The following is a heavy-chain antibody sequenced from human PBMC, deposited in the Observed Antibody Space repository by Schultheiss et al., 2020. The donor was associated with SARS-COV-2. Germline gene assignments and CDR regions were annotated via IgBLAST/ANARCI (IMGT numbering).Heavy chain of an antibody. CDR3: ARAQSGSYYGTFDY. V-gene: IGHV3-30-3*01. CDR1: GFTFSSYA. D-gene: IGHD1-26*01. J-gene: IGHJ4*02. CDR2: ISYDGSNK. Sequence: GESLKISCAASGFTFSSYAMHWVRQAPGKGLEWVAVISYDGSNKYYADSVKGRFTISRDNSKNTLYLQMNSLRAEDTAVYYCARAQSGSYYGTFDYWGQGTLVTVSS.